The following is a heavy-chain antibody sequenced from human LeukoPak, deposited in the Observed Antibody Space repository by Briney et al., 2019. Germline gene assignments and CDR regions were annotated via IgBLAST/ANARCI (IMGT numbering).Heavy chain of an antibody. J-gene: IGHJ4*02. CDR2: ISAYNCNT. D-gene: IGHD3-10*01. CDR1: VYTFTSYG. V-gene: IGHV1-18*04. Sequence: ASVKVSCKASVYTFTSYGISWVRQAPGQGLEWMGWISAYNCNTNYAQKLQRRVTMTTDTSTSTAYMKLRSLRSDDTAVYYCARVDLGITMVRGVIPYFDYWGQGTLVTVSS. CDR3: ARVDLGITMVRGVIPYFDY.